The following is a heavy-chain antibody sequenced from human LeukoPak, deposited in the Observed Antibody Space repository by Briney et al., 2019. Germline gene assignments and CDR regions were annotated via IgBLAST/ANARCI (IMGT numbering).Heavy chain of an antibody. J-gene: IGHJ5*02. CDR1: GFTFSSYE. Sequence: PGGSLRLSCAASGFTFSSYEMNWVRQAPGKGLEWVAVISYDGSNKYYADSVKGRFTISRDNSKNTLYLQMNSLRAEDTAVYYCAKDPAALRSNPFNWFDPWGQGTLVTVSS. CDR3: AKDPAALRSNPFNWFDP. V-gene: IGHV3-30*18. CDR2: ISYDGSNK. D-gene: IGHD1-26*01.